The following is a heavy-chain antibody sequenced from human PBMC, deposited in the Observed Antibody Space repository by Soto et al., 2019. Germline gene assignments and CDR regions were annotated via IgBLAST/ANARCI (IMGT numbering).Heavy chain of an antibody. CDR3: ARDPGVNWA. D-gene: IGHD2-8*01. CDR2: MYSVGGT. CDR1: GFTVSNNY. V-gene: IGHV3-66*01. J-gene: IGHJ6*04. Sequence: EVQLVESGGGLVQPGGSLRLSCVASGFTVSNNYMTWVRQAPGKGLEWVSNMYSVGGTHYTDSVKGRFTISRDSSTNTLYLQMDNVRAEDTAVYYCARDPGVNWAWGKGTTVTVSS.